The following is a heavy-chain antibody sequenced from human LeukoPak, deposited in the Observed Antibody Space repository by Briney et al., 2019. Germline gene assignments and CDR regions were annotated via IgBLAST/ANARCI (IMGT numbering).Heavy chain of an antibody. V-gene: IGHV4-59*01. Sequence: SETLSLTCTVSGGSISSYYWSWIRQPPGKGLEWIGYIYYSGSTNYNPSLKSRVTISVDTSKNQFSLKLSSVTAADTAVYYCARGGHPSNYWGQGTLVTVSS. CDR3: ARGGHPSNY. CDR1: GGSISSYY. J-gene: IGHJ4*02. CDR2: IYYSGST.